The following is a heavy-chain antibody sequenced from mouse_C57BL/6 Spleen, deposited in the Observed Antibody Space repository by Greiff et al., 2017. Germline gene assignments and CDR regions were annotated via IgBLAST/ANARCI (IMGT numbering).Heavy chain of an antibody. V-gene: IGHV5-17*01. J-gene: IGHJ4*01. Sequence: EVQLVESGGGLVKPGGSLKLSCAASGFTFSDYGMHWVRQAPEKGLEWVAYISSGSSTIYYADTVKGRFTISRDNAKNTLFLQMTSLRSEDTAMYYCAGAYYSNYLLYYYAMDYWGQGTSVTVAS. CDR1: GFTFSDYG. CDR2: ISSGSSTI. D-gene: IGHD2-5*01. CDR3: AGAYYSNYLLYYYAMDY.